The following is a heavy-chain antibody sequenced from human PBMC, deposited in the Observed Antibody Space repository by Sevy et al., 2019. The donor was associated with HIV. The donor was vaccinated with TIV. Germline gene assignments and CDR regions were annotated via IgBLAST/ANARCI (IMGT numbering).Heavy chain of an antibody. CDR3: VRAIATADSF. J-gene: IGHJ4*02. Sequence: GGSLRLSCVASGFSLNSYWMLWVHQAPGKGLEWVANINQDGSVNYYADSVKGRFTISRDNTRNLVSLQMNILRVEDTAVYYCVRAIATADSFWGQGTLVTVSS. CDR2: INQDGSVN. V-gene: IGHV3-7*01. CDR1: GFSLNSYW. D-gene: IGHD6-13*01.